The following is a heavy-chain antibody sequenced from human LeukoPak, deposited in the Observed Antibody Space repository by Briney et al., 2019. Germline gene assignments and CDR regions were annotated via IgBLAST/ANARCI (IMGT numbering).Heavy chain of an antibody. Sequence: GGSLSLSCAASRFSFSSYSMNWVRQAPGKGLEWVSSISSSSNYIHYADSVKGRFTISRDNAKNSLYLQMNSLRGEDTAVYYCARETDSTLFDYWGQGTLVTVSS. CDR2: ISSSSNYI. V-gene: IGHV3-21*01. CDR1: RFSFSSYS. CDR3: ARETDSTLFDY. J-gene: IGHJ4*02. D-gene: IGHD2-2*01.